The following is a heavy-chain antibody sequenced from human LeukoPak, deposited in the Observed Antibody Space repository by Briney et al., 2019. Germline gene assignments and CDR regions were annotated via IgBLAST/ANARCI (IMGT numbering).Heavy chain of an antibody. D-gene: IGHD3-16*01. CDR3: ERALGGNWFDP. J-gene: IGHJ5*02. CDR1: GSSINSDYY. Sequence: SETLSHTCAVSGSSINSDYYWGWIRQPPGKGLEWIGSIYHSGTTNYNPSLKIRVTISVDTAKNQFSLKLNSVPAADPAITYCERALGGNWFDPWGPGNLVTVSP. V-gene: IGHV4-38-2*01. CDR2: IYHSGTT.